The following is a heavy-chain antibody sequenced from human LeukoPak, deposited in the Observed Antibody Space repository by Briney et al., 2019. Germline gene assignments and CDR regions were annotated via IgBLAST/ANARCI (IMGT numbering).Heavy chain of an antibody. D-gene: IGHD5-24*01. Sequence: ASVKVSCKASGYTFTSYDINWVRQAPGQGLEWMGIINPSGGSTSYAQKFQGRVTMTRDTSTSTVYMELSSLRSEDTAVYYCAREMATNPYDYWGQGTLVTVSS. CDR2: INPSGGST. CDR1: GYTFTSYD. J-gene: IGHJ4*02. CDR3: AREMATNPYDY. V-gene: IGHV1-46*01.